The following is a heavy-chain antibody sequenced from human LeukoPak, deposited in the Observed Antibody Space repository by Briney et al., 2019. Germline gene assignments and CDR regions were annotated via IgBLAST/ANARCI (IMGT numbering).Heavy chain of an antibody. D-gene: IGHD1-26*01. CDR1: GFIFSSSA. V-gene: IGHV3-23*01. J-gene: IGHJ4*02. Sequence: GGSLRLSCAASGFIFSSSAMSWVRQAPGKGLEWVSSINPSGGSTYYADSVKGRFTINRDNSKNTLYFQMNSLRAEDTAVYYCASPGGLPAPIDSWGQGTLVTVSS. CDR3: ASPGGLPAPIDS. CDR2: INPSGGST.